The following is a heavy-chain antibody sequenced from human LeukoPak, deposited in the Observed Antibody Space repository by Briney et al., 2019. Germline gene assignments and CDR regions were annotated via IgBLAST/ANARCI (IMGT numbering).Heavy chain of an antibody. CDR2: IDYCGSS. CDR3: ARVGSSGWYYFDY. J-gene: IGHJ4*02. Sequence: PSETLSLICSVSGGSISIYYGSWIRQPPRKGLEWIGYIDYCGSSNYNPSLKSRVTISVDTSKNPSSLKLSSVTAADTAVYYCARVGSSGWYYFDYWGQGTLVTVSS. V-gene: IGHV4-59*01. D-gene: IGHD6-19*01. CDR1: GGSISIYY.